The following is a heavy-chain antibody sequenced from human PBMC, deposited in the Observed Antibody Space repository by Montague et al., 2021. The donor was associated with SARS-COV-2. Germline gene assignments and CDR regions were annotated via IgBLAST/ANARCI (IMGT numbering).Heavy chain of an antibody. V-gene: IGHV3-23*01. J-gene: IGHJ5*02. CDR2: ISSTGGST. Sequence: SLRLSCAASRFTFSSYAMIWVRQAPGKGLEWVSTISSTGGSTYYADSVKGRFIISRDNSRNTVYMQMNNLRAEDTAVYYCAKGFTYYFASGGYPNYFDPWGQGTLVSVSS. D-gene: IGHD3-10*01. CDR3: AKGFTYYFASGGYPNYFDP. CDR1: RFTFSSYA.